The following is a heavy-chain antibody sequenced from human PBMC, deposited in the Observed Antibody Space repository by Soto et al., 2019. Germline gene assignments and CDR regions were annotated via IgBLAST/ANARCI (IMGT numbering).Heavy chain of an antibody. CDR2: IIPIFGTA. J-gene: IGHJ6*02. CDR3: ARAVAGGVYYYYGMDV. V-gene: IGHV1-69*14. D-gene: IGHD6-19*01. Sequence: QVQLVQSGAEVKKPGSSVKVSCKASGGTFSSYAINWVRQSPGQGLEWMGGIIPIFGTADYAQKFQGRVTITADKSTSTAYMELSRLRSEDTAVYYCARAVAGGVYYYYGMDVWGQGTTVTVSS. CDR1: GGTFSSYA.